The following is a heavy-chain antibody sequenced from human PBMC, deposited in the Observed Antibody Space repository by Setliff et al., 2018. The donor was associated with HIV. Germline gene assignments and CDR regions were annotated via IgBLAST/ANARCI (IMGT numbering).Heavy chain of an antibody. CDR1: GGSINSGGYY. CDR2: IYYSGSS. CDR3: ARGRGSYSFGY. V-gene: IGHV4-31*03. J-gene: IGHJ4*02. D-gene: IGHD1-26*01. Sequence: SETLSLTCTVSGGSINSGGYYWTWIRQRPGKGLEWIGYIYYSGSSYYSPSLKSRVTIPVDTSEKQFSLKLSSVTAADTAVYYCARGRGSYSFGYWDQGTLVTVSS.